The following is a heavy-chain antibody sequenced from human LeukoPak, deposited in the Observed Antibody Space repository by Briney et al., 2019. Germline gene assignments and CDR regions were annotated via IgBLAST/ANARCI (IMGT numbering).Heavy chain of an antibody. V-gene: IGHV1-8*03. D-gene: IGHD2-21*02. CDR3: ARTTSMTASGYDY. CDR1: RYTFTNYH. J-gene: IGHJ4*02. Sequence: ASVKVSCKASRYTFTNYHSNWVRQASGQGLEWMTWINPDTGDKGYARKFQDRVTITTDTSISTAYMELSSLSSEDTAVYFCARTTSMTASGYDYWGQGTLVSVSS. CDR2: INPDTGDK.